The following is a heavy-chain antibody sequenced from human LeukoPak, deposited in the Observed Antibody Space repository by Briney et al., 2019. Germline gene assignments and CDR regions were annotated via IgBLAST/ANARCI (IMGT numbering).Heavy chain of an antibody. CDR1: GFTSSSYA. Sequence: GGSLRLSCAASGFTSSSYAMSWVRQAPGKGLEWVSAISGSGGSTYNADSVKGRFTISRDNSKNTLYLQMNSLRAEDTAVYYCAKVVGDSSGLPFDYWGQGTLVTVSS. CDR2: ISGSGGST. J-gene: IGHJ4*02. D-gene: IGHD3-22*01. CDR3: AKVVGDSSGLPFDY. V-gene: IGHV3-23*01.